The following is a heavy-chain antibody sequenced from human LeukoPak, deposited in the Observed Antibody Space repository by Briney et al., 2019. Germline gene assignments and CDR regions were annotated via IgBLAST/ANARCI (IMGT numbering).Heavy chain of an antibody. D-gene: IGHD3-9*01. J-gene: IGHJ4*02. CDR2: INHSGST. CDR3: ARGGRYYDILTGYYRSGASTHYFDY. V-gene: IGHV4-34*01. Sequence: SETLSLTCAVYGGSFSGYYWSWIRQPPGKGLEWIGEINHSGSTNYNPSLNSRVTISVDTSKNQFSLKLSSVTAADTAVYYCARGGRYYDILTGYYRSGASTHYFDYWGQGTLVTVSS. CDR1: GGSFSGYY.